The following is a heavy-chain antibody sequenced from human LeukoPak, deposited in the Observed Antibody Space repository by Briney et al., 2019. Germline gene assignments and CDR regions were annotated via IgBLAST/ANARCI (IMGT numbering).Heavy chain of an antibody. CDR3: AVGALIRYFDWEYAFDI. CDR1: GFTFTSSA. D-gene: IGHD3-9*01. CDR2: IVVGSGNT. V-gene: IGHV1-58*01. J-gene: IGHJ3*02. Sequence: AASVKVSCKASGFTFTSSAVQWVRQARGQRLEWIGWIVVGSGNTNYAQKFQERVTITRDMSTSTAYMELSSLRSEDTAVYYCAVGALIRYFDWEYAFDIWGQGAMVTVSS.